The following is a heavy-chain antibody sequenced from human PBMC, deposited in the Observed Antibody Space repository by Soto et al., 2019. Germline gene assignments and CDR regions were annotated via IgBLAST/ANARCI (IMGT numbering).Heavy chain of an antibody. V-gene: IGHV4-31*03. Sequence: PSETPSLTCTVSPGSISSGRYYWSWIRQHPGKGLEWFGYICCRGSTYYNPSLSGRVAISVDTSKNQFSLKLSSVSAADTAVYYCARGIAAAGRAIYYYYYFMDVWGKGTTVTVSS. CDR2: ICCRGST. CDR1: PGSISSGRYY. J-gene: IGHJ6*03. CDR3: ARGIAAAGRAIYYYYYFMDV. D-gene: IGHD6-13*01.